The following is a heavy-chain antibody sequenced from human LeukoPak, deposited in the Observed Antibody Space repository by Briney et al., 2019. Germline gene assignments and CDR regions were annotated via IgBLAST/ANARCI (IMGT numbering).Heavy chain of an antibody. CDR3: ARDLLGWELHYFDY. J-gene: IGHJ4*02. Sequence: GGSLRLSCAASGFTFSTYSMNWVRQAPGKGLEWVSSISGSSSYIYYADSVKGRFSISRDNAKNSLYLQMNSLRAEDTAVYYCARDLLGWELHYFDYWGQGTLVTVSS. D-gene: IGHD1-26*01. CDR1: GFTFSTYS. CDR2: ISGSSSYI. V-gene: IGHV3-21*01.